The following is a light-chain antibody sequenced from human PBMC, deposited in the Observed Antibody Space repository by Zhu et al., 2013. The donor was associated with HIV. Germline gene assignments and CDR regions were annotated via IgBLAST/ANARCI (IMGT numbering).Light chain of an antibody. V-gene: IGLV1-40*01. J-gene: IGLJ3*02. CDR1: SSNIGAGYD. CDR3: QSYDNGLTGWV. Sequence: QSVLTQPPSVSGAPGQRVTISCTGSSSNIGAGYDVHWYKQLPGTAPKLLMYGDDNRPSGVPDRFSGFKSVTSASLAIAGLQADDEADYYCQSYDNGLTGWVFGGGTKLTVL. CDR2: GDD.